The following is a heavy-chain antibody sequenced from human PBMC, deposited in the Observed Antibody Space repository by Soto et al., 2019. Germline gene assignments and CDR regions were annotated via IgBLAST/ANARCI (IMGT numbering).Heavy chain of an antibody. J-gene: IGHJ5*02. D-gene: IGHD3-3*01. CDR3: ARGGYYDFWSGYLSWFDP. CDR2: IYYSGST. Sequence: SETLSLTCTVSGGSISSYYWSWIRQPPGKGLEWIGYIYYSGSTNYNPSLKSRVTISVDTSKNQFSLKLSSVTAADTAVYYCARGGYYDFWSGYLSWFDPWGQGTLVTVSS. CDR1: GGSISSYY. V-gene: IGHV4-59*01.